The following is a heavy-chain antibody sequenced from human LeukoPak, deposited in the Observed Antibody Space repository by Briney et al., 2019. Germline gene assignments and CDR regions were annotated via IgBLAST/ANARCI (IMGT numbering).Heavy chain of an antibody. CDR2: ISGSGGST. D-gene: IGHD1-26*01. V-gene: IGHV3-23*01. CDR1: GFTFSSYA. Sequence: GGSLRLSCAASGFTFSSYAMSWVRQAPGKGLEWVSAISGSGGSTYYADSVKDRFTISRDNSKNTLYLQMNSLRAEDTAVYYCAKDDSIVGATPVDYWGQGTLVTVSS. J-gene: IGHJ4*02. CDR3: AKDDSIVGATPVDY.